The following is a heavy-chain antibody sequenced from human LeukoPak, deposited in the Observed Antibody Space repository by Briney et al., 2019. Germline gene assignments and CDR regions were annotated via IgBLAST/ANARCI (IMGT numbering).Heavy chain of an antibody. CDR1: GYTLTELS. CDR2: FDPEDGET. Sequence: ASVKVSCKVSGYTLTELSMHWVRQAPGKGLEWMGGFDPEDGETIYAQKFQGRVTMTEDTSTDTAYTELSSLRSEDTAVYYCATVRLYCSSTSCVDYWGQGTLVTVSS. CDR3: ATVRLYCSSTSCVDY. J-gene: IGHJ4*02. D-gene: IGHD2-2*01. V-gene: IGHV1-24*01.